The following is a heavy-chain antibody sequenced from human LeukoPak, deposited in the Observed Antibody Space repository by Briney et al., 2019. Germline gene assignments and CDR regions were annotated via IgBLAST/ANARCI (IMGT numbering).Heavy chain of an antibody. D-gene: IGHD1-1*01. J-gene: IGHJ4*02. CDR2: IYYHENT. V-gene: IGHV4-39*01. Sequence: SETLSLTCTVSGGSISSSSDYWGWIRQAPGKGLEWIGSIYYHENTYYDSSLKSRVTISVDTSKNQFSLKLNSVTAADTAVYFCARRAYSAAYWKHFDYWGQGTLVTVSS. CDR3: ARRAYSAAYWKHFDY. CDR1: GGSISSSSDY.